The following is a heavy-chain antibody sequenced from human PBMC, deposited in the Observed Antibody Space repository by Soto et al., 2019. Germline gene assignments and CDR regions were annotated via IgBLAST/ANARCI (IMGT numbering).Heavy chain of an antibody. V-gene: IGHV3-23*01. D-gene: IGHD2-8*01. J-gene: IGHJ3*02. CDR1: GFTFSSYA. CDR3: TTDAHTNIRAFDI. CDR2: ISGSGGST. Sequence: GSLRLSCAASGFTFSSYAMSWVRQAPGKGLEWVSAISGSGGSTYYADSVKGRFTISRDDSKNTFYLQMNSLKTEDTALYYCTTDAHTNIRAFDIRGQGTIVTVSS.